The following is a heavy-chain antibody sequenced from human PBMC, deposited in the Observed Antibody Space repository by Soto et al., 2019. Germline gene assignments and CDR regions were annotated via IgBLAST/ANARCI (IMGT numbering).Heavy chain of an antibody. J-gene: IGHJ6*03. V-gene: IGHV3-73*01. CDR2: IRSKANSYAT. Sequence: GGSLRLSCAASGFTFSGSAMHWVRQASGKGLEWVGRIRSKANSYATAYAASVKGRFTISRDDSKNTAYLQMNSLKTEDTAVYYCTTLGYCSSTSCYDPEPGYYYYYYMDVWGKGTTVTVSS. D-gene: IGHD2-2*01. CDR1: GFTFSGSA. CDR3: TTLGYCSSTSCYDPEPGYYYYYYMDV.